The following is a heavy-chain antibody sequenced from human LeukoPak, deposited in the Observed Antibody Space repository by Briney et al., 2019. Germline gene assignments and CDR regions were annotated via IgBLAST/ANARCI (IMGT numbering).Heavy chain of an antibody. CDR1: GFTFDDYG. D-gene: IGHD6-19*01. CDR3: ARAYSSGWYVNWFDP. CDR2: INWNGGST. V-gene: IGHV3-20*01. J-gene: IGHJ5*02. Sequence: GGSLRLSCAASGFTFDDYGMSWVRQVPGKGLEWVSGINWNGGSTGYADSVKGRFTISRDNAKNSLYLQMNSLRAADTALYHCARAYSSGWYVNWFDPWGQGTLVTVSS.